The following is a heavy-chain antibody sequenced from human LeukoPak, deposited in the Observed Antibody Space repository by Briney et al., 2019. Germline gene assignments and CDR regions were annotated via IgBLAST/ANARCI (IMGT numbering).Heavy chain of an antibody. D-gene: IGHD2-8*01. CDR3: ARVIRGYCTNGECSPNWFDP. J-gene: IGHJ5*02. Sequence: PSETLSLTCTVSGGSISSSSYYWGWIRQPPGKGLEWIGSIYYSGSTYYNPSLKSRVTISVDTSKNQFSLKLSSVTAADTAVYYCARVIRGYCTNGECSPNWFDPWGQGTLVTVSS. V-gene: IGHV4-39*07. CDR1: GGSISSSSYY. CDR2: IYYSGST.